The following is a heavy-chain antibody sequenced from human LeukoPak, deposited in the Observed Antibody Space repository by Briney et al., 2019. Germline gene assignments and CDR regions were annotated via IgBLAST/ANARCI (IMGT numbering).Heavy chain of an antibody. D-gene: IGHD6-25*01. CDR1: GGSISSGGYS. CDR3: ARVLAAAGNNWFDP. V-gene: IGHV4-30-4*07. J-gene: IGHJ5*02. Sequence: SETLSLTCAVSGGSISSGGYSWGWIRRPPGKGMEWIAYIYYTGNTYFNPSLKSRVTISVDTSKNQFSLKLSSVTAADTAVYYCARVLAAAGNNWFDPWGQGTLVTVSS. CDR2: IYYTGNT.